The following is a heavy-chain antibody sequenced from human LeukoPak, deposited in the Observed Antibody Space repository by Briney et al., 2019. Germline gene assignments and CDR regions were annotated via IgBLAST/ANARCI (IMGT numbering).Heavy chain of an antibody. CDR3: ATLNDYDSSGPNWFDP. D-gene: IGHD3-22*01. CDR2: INHSGST. V-gene: IGHV4-4*02. J-gene: IGHJ5*02. Sequence: TSETLSLTCAVSGGSISSNNWWNWVRQPPGKGLEWIGEINHSGSTNYNPSLKSRVTISVDTSKNQFSLKLSSVTAADTAVYYCATLNDYDSSGPNWFDPWGQGTLVTVSS. CDR1: GGSISSNNW.